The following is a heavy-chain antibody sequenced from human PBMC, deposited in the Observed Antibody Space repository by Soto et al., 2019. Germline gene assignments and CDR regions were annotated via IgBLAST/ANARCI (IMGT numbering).Heavy chain of an antibody. CDR2: MNPNSGDT. Sequence: QVQLVQSGAEVKKPGASVKVSCKASGYTFTSYDINWVRQATGQGLEWMGWMNPNSGDTGYAQKFQGRVTMTRNTSISTAYMELSSLRSEDTAVYYCARGSDGDYVRELAEYFQHWGQGTLVTVSS. D-gene: IGHD4-17*01. CDR1: GYTFTSYD. V-gene: IGHV1-8*01. J-gene: IGHJ1*01. CDR3: ARGSDGDYVRELAEYFQH.